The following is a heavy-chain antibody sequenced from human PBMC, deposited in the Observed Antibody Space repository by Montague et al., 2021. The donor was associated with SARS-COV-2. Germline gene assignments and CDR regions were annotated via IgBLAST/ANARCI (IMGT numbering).Heavy chain of an antibody. CDR2: IYSSGST. D-gene: IGHD2-15*01. Sequence: SETLSLTCTVSGGSISNYYWSWIRQPAGKGLEWIGRIYSSGSTNYNPSLKSRISMSVDTSKNQFSLKLSSVTAADTAIYYCARDYSHRSGGSCVFDYWGQGTLVTVSS. V-gene: IGHV4-4*07. J-gene: IGHJ4*02. CDR3: ARDYSHRSGGSCVFDY. CDR1: GGSISNYY.